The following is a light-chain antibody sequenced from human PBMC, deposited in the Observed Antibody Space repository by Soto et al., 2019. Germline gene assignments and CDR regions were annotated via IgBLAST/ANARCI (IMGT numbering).Light chain of an antibody. J-gene: IGKJ2*01. CDR2: GAS. V-gene: IGKV3-20*01. Sequence: DIVLTQSPGTLSLSPGERTTLSCRASQSVNSNYLAWYQQKPGQAPRLLIFGASTRATGSSDRFRGSGSGTDFTLTINRLEPEDFAVYYCQQYGRTFGQGTKLEIK. CDR1: QSVNSNY. CDR3: QQYGRT.